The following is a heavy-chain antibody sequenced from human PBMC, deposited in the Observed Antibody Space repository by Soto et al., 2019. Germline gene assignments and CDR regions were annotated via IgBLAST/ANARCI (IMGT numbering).Heavy chain of an antibody. V-gene: IGHV4-59*01. Sequence: QVQLQESDPGLVKPSETLSLTCTVSGGSISSYYWSWIRQPPGKGLEWIGYIYYSGSTNYNPSLKSRVTISVDTSKNQFSLKLSSVTAADTAVYYCARDLRGGQWPSYYGMDVWGQGTTVTVSS. CDR2: IYYSGST. CDR3: ARDLRGGQWPSYYGMDV. J-gene: IGHJ6*02. CDR1: GGSISSYY. D-gene: IGHD6-19*01.